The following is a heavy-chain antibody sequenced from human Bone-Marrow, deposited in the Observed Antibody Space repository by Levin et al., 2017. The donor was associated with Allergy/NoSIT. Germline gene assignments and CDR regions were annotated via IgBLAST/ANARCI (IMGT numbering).Heavy chain of an antibody. J-gene: IGHJ6*03. CDR1: GGSISSGSYY. Sequence: SETLSLTCTVSGGSISSGSYYWSWIRQPAGKGLEWIGRIYTSGSTNYNPSLKSRVTISVDTSKNQFSLKLSSVTAADTAVYYCARERRYFDWLLPPYYYYMDVWGKGTTVTVSS. CDR2: IYTSGST. D-gene: IGHD3-9*01. V-gene: IGHV4-61*02. CDR3: ARERRYFDWLLPPYYYYMDV.